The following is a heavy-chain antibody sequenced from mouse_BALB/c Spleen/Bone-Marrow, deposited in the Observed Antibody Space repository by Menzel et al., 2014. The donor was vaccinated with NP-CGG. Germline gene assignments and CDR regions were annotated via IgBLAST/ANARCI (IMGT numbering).Heavy chain of an antibody. CDR1: GYTFTSYY. Sequence: QLQLQQSGPELVKPGASVRISCKASGYTFTSYYIHWVKQRPGQGLEWIGWIYLGNVNTKYNEKFKGKATLTADKSSSTAYMQFSSLTSEDSAVYFCASGDYWGQGTTLTVSS. V-gene: IGHV1S56*01. CDR3: ASGDY. J-gene: IGHJ2*01. CDR2: IYLGNVNT.